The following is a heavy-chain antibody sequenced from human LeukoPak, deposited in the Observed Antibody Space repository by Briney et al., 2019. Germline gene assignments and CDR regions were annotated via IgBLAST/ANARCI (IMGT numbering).Heavy chain of an antibody. CDR3: AKAVWFGEFDYYFFGLDV. Sequence: GGSLRLSCAAFGFTFSSYAMGWVRQAPGKGLEWVSAISGSGGDTYYADSVKGRFTFSRDISKNTLYLQMNSLRPEDTALYYCAKAVWFGEFDYYFFGLDVWGQGTTVTVSS. J-gene: IGHJ6*02. CDR2: ISGSGGDT. CDR1: GFTFSSYA. V-gene: IGHV3-23*01. D-gene: IGHD3-10*01.